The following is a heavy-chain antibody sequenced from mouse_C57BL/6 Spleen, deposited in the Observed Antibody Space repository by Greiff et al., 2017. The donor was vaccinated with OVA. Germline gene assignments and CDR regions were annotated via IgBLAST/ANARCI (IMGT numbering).Heavy chain of an antibody. J-gene: IGHJ4*01. CDR3: VAVVAHYYAMDY. CDR1: GYTFTSYW. Sequence: QVQLQQPGAELVMPGASVKLSCKASGYTFTSYWMHWVKQRPGQGLEWIGEIDPSDSYTNYNQKFKGKSTLTVDKSSSTAYMQLSSLTSEDSAVYYCVAVVAHYYAMDYWGQGTSVTVSS. V-gene: IGHV1-69*01. CDR2: IDPSDSYT. D-gene: IGHD1-1*01.